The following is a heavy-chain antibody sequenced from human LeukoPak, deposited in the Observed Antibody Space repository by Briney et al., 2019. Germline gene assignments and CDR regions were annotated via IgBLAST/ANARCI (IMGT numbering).Heavy chain of an antibody. V-gene: IGHV4-34*01. CDR2: INHSGST. CDR3: ARGEYGLFDY. Sequence: SETLSLTCAVYGGSFSGYYWSWIRQPPRKGLEWIGEINHSGSTNYNPSLKSRVTISVDTSKNQFSLKLSSVTAADTAVYYCARGEYGLFDYWGQGTLVTVSS. CDR1: GGSFSGYY. D-gene: IGHD2/OR15-2a*01. J-gene: IGHJ4*02.